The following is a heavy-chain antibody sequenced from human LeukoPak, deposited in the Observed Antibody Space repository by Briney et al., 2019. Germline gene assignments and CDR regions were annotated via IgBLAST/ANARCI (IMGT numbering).Heavy chain of an antibody. J-gene: IGHJ4*02. Sequence: GASVKVSCKASGGTFSSYAISWVRQAPGQGLEWMGGIIPIFGTANYAQKFQGRVTITADESTSTAYMELSSLRSEDTAVYYCARMGSGYRAYFDYWGQGTLVTVSS. CDR3: ARMGSGYRAYFDY. CDR2: IIPIFGTA. D-gene: IGHD3-22*01. CDR1: GGTFSSYA. V-gene: IGHV1-69*13.